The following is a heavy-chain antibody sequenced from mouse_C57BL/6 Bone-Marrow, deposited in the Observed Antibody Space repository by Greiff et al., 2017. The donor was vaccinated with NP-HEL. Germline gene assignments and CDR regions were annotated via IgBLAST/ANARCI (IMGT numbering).Heavy chain of an antibody. J-gene: IGHJ3*01. V-gene: IGHV1-62-2*01. CDR1: GYTFTEYT. CDR2: FYPGSGSI. CDR3: ARHEVHYGSRVFAY. Sequence: QVHVKQSGAELVQPGASVKLSCKASGYTFTEYTIHWVKQRSGQGLEWIGRFYPGSGSIKSNEKFKEKATLTADKSSSTVYMELSRLTSEDSAVYFCARHEVHYGSRVFAYWGQGTLVTVSA. D-gene: IGHD1-1*01.